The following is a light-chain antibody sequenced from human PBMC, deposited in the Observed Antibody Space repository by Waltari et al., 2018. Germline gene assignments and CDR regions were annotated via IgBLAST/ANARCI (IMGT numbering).Light chain of an antibody. J-gene: IGKJ1*01. CDR3: QQYNNWPPWT. Sequence: ETVMTQSPATLSVSPGERATLSCRASQTVTTKLAWYQQKPGQAPRPLIYGASTRATGIPARFSGSGSGTEFTLTISSLQSEDFAVYYCQQYNNWPPWTFGQGTKVEIK. CDR2: GAS. CDR1: QTVTTK. V-gene: IGKV3-15*01.